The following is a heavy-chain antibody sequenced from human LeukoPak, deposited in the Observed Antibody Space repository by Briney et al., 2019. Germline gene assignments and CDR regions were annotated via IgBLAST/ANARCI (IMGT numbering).Heavy chain of an antibody. CDR1: GGTFSNYA. J-gene: IGHJ4*02. V-gene: IGHV1-69*13. D-gene: IGHD4-23*01. Sequence: SVTVSCKASGGTFSNYAINWVRQAPGQGLEWMGGIIPLFGTANYAQKFQGRVTISAVESMSTAYMQLSSLRSVDTAVYYCARGRLAESTVVTPYNYWGQGTLVTVSS. CDR2: IIPLFGTA. CDR3: ARGRLAESTVVTPYNY.